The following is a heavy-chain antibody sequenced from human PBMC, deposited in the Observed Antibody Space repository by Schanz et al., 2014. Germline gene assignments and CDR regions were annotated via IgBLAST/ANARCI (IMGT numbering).Heavy chain of an antibody. J-gene: IGHJ6*02. Sequence: QLQLQESGSGLVKPSQTLSLTCAVSGGSISRGFYSWNWIRQPPGRGLEWIGCIYYSGSTYYNPSPKPRVTISIDRAKDHFSLGLTSVTAADTAVYYCAREDRYYHGLDVWGQGTTVTVS. V-gene: IGHV4-30-2*01. CDR2: IYYSGST. CDR1: GGSISRGFYS. CDR3: AREDRYYHGLDV.